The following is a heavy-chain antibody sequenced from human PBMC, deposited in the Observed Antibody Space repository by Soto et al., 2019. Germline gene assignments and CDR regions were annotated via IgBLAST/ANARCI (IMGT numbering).Heavy chain of an antibody. CDR2: IKSQASGGTI. Sequence: GGSLRLSCAASGITFIYSWMDWVRQAPGKRLEWVGRIKSQASGGTIDYAAPVKGRFTISRDDSKNTVYLQMDSLKTEDTAVYYCTHLLSLAHPYSYLWGQGTQVTVSS. V-gene: IGHV3-15*07. D-gene: IGHD2-21*01. J-gene: IGHJ4*02. CDR3: THLLSLAHPYSYL. CDR1: GITFIYSW.